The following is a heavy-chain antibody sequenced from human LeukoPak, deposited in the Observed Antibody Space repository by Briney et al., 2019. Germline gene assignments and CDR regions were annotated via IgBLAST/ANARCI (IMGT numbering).Heavy chain of an antibody. Sequence: GGSLRLSCAASGFTFSSYSMSWVRQAPGKGLEWVSGISGSGGSTYYADSVRGRFTVSRDNSKNTLYLQMNSLRAEDTAVYYCAKDLVVITLSNWYFDLWGRGTLVTVSS. CDR3: AKDLVVITLSNWYFDL. CDR2: ISGSGGST. CDR1: GFTFSSYS. V-gene: IGHV3-23*01. D-gene: IGHD3-22*01. J-gene: IGHJ2*01.